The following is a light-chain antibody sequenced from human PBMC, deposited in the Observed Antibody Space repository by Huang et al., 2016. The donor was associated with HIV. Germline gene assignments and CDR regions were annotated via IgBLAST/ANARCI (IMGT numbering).Light chain of an antibody. CDR3: QQYNSIPFT. Sequence: IVMTQSPDSLAVSLGERATINCKFIQSILYNSNNKNYLAWYQQKPGQPPKLLIYWASTRESGVPDRFSGSGSRTDGNLTISSLQAEDVAIYYYQQYNSIPFTFGPGTKVDIK. J-gene: IGKJ3*01. CDR2: WAS. V-gene: IGKV4-1*01. CDR1: QSILYNSNNKNY.